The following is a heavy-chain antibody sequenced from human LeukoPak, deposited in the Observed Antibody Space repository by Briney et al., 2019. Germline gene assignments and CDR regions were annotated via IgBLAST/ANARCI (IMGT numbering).Heavy chain of an antibody. CDR3: ASTYGDYGLGVDY. CDR2: IYHSGST. V-gene: IGHV4-30-2*01. D-gene: IGHD4-17*01. Sequence: SQTLSLTCAVSGGSISSGGYSWSWIRQPPGKGLEWIGYIYHSGSTYYNPSLKSRVTISVDRSKNQFSLKLSSVTAADTAVYYCASTYGDYGLGVDYWGQGTLVTVSS. J-gene: IGHJ4*02. CDR1: GGSISSGGYS.